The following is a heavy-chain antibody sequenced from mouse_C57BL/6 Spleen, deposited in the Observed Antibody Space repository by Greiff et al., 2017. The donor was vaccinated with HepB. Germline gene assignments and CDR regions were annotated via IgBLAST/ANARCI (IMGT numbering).Heavy chain of an antibody. CDR2: IYPRDGST. CDR1: GYTFTSYD. D-gene: IGHD1-1*01. Sequence: VQLQQSGPELVKPGASVKLSCKASGYTFTSYDINWVKQRPGQGLEWIGWIYPRDGSTKYNEKFKGKATLTVDTSSSTAYMELHSLTSEDSAVYFCARGTTVGTWYFDVWGTGTTVTVSS. V-gene: IGHV1-85*01. J-gene: IGHJ1*03. CDR3: ARGTTVGTWYFDV.